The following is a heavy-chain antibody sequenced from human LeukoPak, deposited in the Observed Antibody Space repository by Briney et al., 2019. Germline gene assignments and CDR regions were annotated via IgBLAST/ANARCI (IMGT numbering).Heavy chain of an antibody. CDR2: ISWNSGSI. Sequence: GRSLRLSCAASGFTFDDYAMHWVRHAPGKGLEWVSGISWNSGSIGYADSVKGRFTISRDNAKNSLYLQMNSLRAEDTALYYCAKALRITMVRESDAFDIWGQGTMVTVSS. V-gene: IGHV3-9*01. J-gene: IGHJ3*02. CDR1: GFTFDDYA. D-gene: IGHD3-10*01. CDR3: AKALRITMVRESDAFDI.